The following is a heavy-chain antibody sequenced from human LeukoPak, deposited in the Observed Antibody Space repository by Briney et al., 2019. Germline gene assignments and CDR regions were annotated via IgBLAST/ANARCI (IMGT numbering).Heavy chain of an antibody. Sequence: SETLSLTCSVSGGSIRSSSYYWGWIRQPPGKGLEWIGTIHYTGSTYYTPSLKSRVTVSVDTSNNQVCLKVSSVTAADAAVYYCARHPSGSSFDYWGQGTLVAVSS. J-gene: IGHJ4*02. CDR2: IHYTGST. V-gene: IGHV4-39*01. CDR1: GGSIRSSSYY. CDR3: ARHPSGSSFDY. D-gene: IGHD1-26*01.